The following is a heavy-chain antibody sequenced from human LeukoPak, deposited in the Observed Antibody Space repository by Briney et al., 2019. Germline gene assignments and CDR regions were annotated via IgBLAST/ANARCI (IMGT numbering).Heavy chain of an antibody. D-gene: IGHD3-3*01. J-gene: IGHJ4*02. V-gene: IGHV3-9*01. CDR2: ISWNSGSI. CDR1: GFTFDDYA. CDR3: AKAPRLSEWLFDY. Sequence: SLRLSCAASGFTFDDYAMHWVPQAPGKGLEWVSGISWNSGSIGYADSVKGRFTISRDNAKNSLYLQMNSLRAEDTALYYCAKAPRLSEWLFDYWGQGTLVTVSS.